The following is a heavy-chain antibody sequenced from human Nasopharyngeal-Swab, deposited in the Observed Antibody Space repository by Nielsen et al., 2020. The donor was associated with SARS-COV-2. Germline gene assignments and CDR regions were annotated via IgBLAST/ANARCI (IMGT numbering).Heavy chain of an antibody. CDR3: AKDGVVRGDALDP. V-gene: IGHV3-23*01. J-gene: IGHJ3*01. CDR1: GFTFNIYA. D-gene: IGHD3-10*01. Sequence: GGSLRLSCAASGFTFNIYAMAWVRRAPGRGLQWVTGVSASGGSTYYTDSVKGRFSISRDNSKNTLFLQMHSLRVEDTAVYYCAKDGVVRGDALDPWGQGTMVTVSS. CDR2: VSASGGST.